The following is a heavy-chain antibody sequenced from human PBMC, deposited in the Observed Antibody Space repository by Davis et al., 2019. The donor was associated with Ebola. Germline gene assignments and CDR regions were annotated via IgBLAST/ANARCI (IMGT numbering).Heavy chain of an antibody. CDR3: AQAYAGWYGTSSGYFQH. J-gene: IGHJ1*01. CDR2: IKQDGSER. Sequence: GESLKISCAASGFTFSAHRMSWVRQAAGKGLEWVANIKQDGSERYYVDSVKGRFTISRDNAKSSLYLQMNSLRAEDTAVYYCAQAYAGWYGTSSGYFQHWGQGTLVTVSS. V-gene: IGHV3-7*01. CDR1: GFTFSAHR. D-gene: IGHD6-6*01.